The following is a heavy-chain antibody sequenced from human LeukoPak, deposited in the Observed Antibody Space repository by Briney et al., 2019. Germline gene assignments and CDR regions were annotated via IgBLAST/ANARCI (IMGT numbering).Heavy chain of an antibody. CDR1: GFTFSTYG. CDR2: IWYDGSNK. Sequence: GGSLRLSCAASGFTFSTYGMHWVRQAPGKGLEWVAFIWYDGSNKYYADSVKGRFTISRDNSKNTLYLQMNSLRAEDTAVYYCARDRGQYSSFGLEWSNWSQGTLVTVSS. CDR3: ARDRGQYSSFGLEWSN. V-gene: IGHV3-33*01. D-gene: IGHD5-18*01. J-gene: IGHJ4*02.